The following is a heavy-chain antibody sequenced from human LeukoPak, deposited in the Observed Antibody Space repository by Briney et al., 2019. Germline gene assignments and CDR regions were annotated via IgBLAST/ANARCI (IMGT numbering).Heavy chain of an antibody. V-gene: IGHV1-24*01. CDR2: FDPEDGET. Sequence: ASVKVSCKVSGHTLTELSMHWVRQAPGKGLEWMGGFDPEDGETIYAQKFQGRVTMTEDTSTDTAYMELSSLRSEDTAVYYCARGFWSGYSDPNDAFDIWGQGTMVTVSS. J-gene: IGHJ3*02. CDR3: ARGFWSGYSDPNDAFDI. D-gene: IGHD3-3*01. CDR1: GHTLTELS.